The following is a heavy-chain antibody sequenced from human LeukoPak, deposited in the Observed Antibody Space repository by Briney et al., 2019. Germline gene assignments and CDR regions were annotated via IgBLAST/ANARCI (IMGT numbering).Heavy chain of an antibody. V-gene: IGHV3-21*01. J-gene: IGHJ6*02. CDR3: ASRGRLEYGMDV. D-gene: IGHD1-1*01. CDR2: ISSSSSYI. CDR1: GFTVSSNY. Sequence: PGGSLRLSCAASGFTVSSNYMNWVRQAPGKGLEWVSSISSSSSYIYYADSVKGRFTISRDNAKNSLYLQMNSLRAEDTAVYYCASRGRLEYGMDVWGQGTTVTVSS.